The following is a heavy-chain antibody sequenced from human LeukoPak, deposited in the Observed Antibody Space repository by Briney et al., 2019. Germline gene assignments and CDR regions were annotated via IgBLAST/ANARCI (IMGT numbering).Heavy chain of an antibody. D-gene: IGHD6-13*01. V-gene: IGHV1-2*06. J-gene: IGHJ4*02. Sequence: ASVKVSCKASGYTFTGYYMHWVRQAPGQGLEWMGRINPNSGGTNYAQKFQGRVTMTRDTSISPAYMELSRLRSDDTAVYYCASARSYSSSWQYFDYWGQGTLVTVSS. CDR3: ASARSYSSSWQYFDY. CDR1: GYTFTGYY. CDR2: INPNSGGT.